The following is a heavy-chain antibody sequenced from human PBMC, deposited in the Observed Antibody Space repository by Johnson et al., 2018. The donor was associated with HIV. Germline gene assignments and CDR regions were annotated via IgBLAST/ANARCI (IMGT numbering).Heavy chain of an antibody. J-gene: IGHJ3*02. CDR3: ARDWNEYSSSDGAFDI. V-gene: IGHV3-30*14. D-gene: IGHD6-6*01. CDR2: ISYDGSNK. Sequence: QVQLVESGGGVVQPGRSLRLSCAASGFTFSSYAMHWVRQAPGKGLEWVAVISYDGSNKYYADSVKGRFTISRDKSKNTLYLQMNSLRAEDTAVYYCARDWNEYSSSDGAFDIWGQGTMVTVSS. CDR1: GFTFSSYA.